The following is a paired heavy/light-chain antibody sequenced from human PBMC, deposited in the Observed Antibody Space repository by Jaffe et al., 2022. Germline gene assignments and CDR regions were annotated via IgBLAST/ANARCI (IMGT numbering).Light chain of an antibody. Sequence: DIVMTQTPLSLSVTPGQPASISCKSSQSLLHSDGKTYLYWYLQKPGQSPQLLIYEVSNRFSGVPDRFSGSGSGTDFTLKISRVEAEDVGVYYCMQSIQHWTFGQGTKVEIK. V-gene: IGKV2D-29*02. CDR3: MQSIQHWT. CDR2: EVS. J-gene: IGKJ1*01. CDR1: QSLLHSDGKTY.
Heavy chain of an antibody. Sequence: EVQLVQSGAEVKKPGESLKISCKGSGYSFTSYWIGWVRQMPGKGLEWMGIIYPGDSDTRYSPSFQGQVTISADKSISTAYLQWSSLKASDTAMYYCVSRDIPYYYGSGSYLDYMDVWGKGTTVTVSS. D-gene: IGHD3-10*01. CDR2: IYPGDSDT. CDR1: GYSFTSYW. J-gene: IGHJ6*03. CDR3: VSRDIPYYYGSGSYLDYMDV. V-gene: IGHV5-51*03.